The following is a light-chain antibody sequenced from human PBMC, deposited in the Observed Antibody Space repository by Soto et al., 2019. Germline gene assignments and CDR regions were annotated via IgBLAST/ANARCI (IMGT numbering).Light chain of an antibody. CDR3: SSYTTSNTYV. CDR1: ENDIGFANY. CDR2: EVN. Sequence: QSVLTQPPSASGSPGQSVTITCSGTENDIGFANYVSWYQQHPGKAPKLMIYEVNNRPSGVSNRFSGSKSGNTASLTISGLQAEDEADYYCSSYTTSNTYVFGTGTKLTVL. J-gene: IGLJ1*01. V-gene: IGLV2-14*01.